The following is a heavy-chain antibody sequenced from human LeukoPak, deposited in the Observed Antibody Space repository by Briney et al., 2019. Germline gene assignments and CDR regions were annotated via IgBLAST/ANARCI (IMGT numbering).Heavy chain of an antibody. J-gene: IGHJ4*02. CDR1: GGSISSYY. Sequence: SETLSLTCTVSGGSISSYYWSWIRQPPGKGLEWIGYIYYSGTTNYNPSLKSRVTISVDTSKNQFSLKLSPVTAADTAVYYCARGVYIAAAQHGYWGQGTLVTVSS. CDR3: ARGVYIAAAQHGY. V-gene: IGHV4-59*01. D-gene: IGHD6-13*01. CDR2: IYYSGTT.